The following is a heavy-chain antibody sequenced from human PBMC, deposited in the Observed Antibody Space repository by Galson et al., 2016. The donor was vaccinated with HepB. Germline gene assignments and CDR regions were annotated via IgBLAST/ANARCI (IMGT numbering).Heavy chain of an antibody. D-gene: IGHD3-22*01. V-gene: IGHV1-18*01. Sequence: SVKVSCKASGYTFASYGISWVRQAPGQGLEWMGWINPYLSYTNYAQKVQGRVTMTTDTSTSTAYMELRSLRPDDTAVYYCARNSSGWYGNLDSWGQGTLVTVSS. CDR1: GYTFASYG. J-gene: IGHJ4*02. CDR2: INPYLSYT. CDR3: ARNSSGWYGNLDS.